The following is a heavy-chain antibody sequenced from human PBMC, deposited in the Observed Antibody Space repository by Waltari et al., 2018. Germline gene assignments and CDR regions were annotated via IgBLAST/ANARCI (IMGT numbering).Heavy chain of an antibody. Sequence: QLQLQESGSGLVKPSQTLSLTCAVSGGSISRGGYSWSWIRQPPGKGLEWIGYIYHSGSTYYNPSLKSRVTISVDRSKNQFSLKLSSVTAADTAVYYCAKASIAALIGAFDIWGQGTMVTVSS. D-gene: IGHD6-6*01. CDR1: GGSISRGGYS. J-gene: IGHJ3*02. V-gene: IGHV4-30-2*01. CDR2: IYHSGST. CDR3: AKASIAALIGAFDI.